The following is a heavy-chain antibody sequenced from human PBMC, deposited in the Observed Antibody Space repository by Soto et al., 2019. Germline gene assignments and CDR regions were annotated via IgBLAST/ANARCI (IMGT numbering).Heavy chain of an antibody. V-gene: IGHV4-59*01. CDR3: ARDVYDGSGSPYPAY. D-gene: IGHD3-10*01. J-gene: IGHJ4*02. CDR1: GGSMSEYF. Sequence: PSETLSLTCSVSGGSMSEYFWSWIRQSPGKGLEWIGYIYYLGSTDYNPSLKSRVTISVDTSKRQFSLRLTSVTAADTAVYYCARDVYDGSGSPYPAYWGPGTQVTVSS. CDR2: IYYLGST.